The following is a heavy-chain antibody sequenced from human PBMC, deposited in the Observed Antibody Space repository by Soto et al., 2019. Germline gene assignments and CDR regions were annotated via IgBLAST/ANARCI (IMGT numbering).Heavy chain of an antibody. CDR2: ISAYNGNT. CDR1: GYTFTSYC. V-gene: IGHV1-18*01. D-gene: IGHD3-9*01. J-gene: IGHJ4*02. CDR3: ARLRPHVLRYFDWLLADF. Sequence: ASVKVSCKASGYTFTSYCISWVRQAPGQGLEWMGWISAYNGNTNYAQKLQGRVTMTTDTSTSTAYMELRSLRSDDTAVYYCARLRPHVLRYFDWLLADFWGPGTLVTVSS.